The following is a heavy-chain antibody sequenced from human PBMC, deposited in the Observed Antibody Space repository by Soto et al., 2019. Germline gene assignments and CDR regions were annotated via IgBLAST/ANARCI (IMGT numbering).Heavy chain of an antibody. J-gene: IGHJ4*02. D-gene: IGHD3-3*01. CDR2: ISYDGSNK. V-gene: IGHV3-30*18. CDR1: GFTFSSYG. CDR3: AKDRGFLEWLLWFDY. Sequence: GGSLRLSCAASGFTFSSYGMHWVRQAPGKGLEWVAVISYDGSNKYYADSVKGRFTISRDNSKNTLYLQMNSLRAEDTAVYYCAKDRGFLEWLLWFDYWGQGTLVTVSS.